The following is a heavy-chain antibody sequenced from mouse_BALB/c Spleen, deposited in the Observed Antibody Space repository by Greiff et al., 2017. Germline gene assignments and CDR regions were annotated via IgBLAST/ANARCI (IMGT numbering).Heavy chain of an antibody. CDR3: ARSLYDYNYFDY. V-gene: IGHV2-6-7*01. CDR1: GFSLTGYG. Sequence: VQLQESGPGLVAPSQSLSITCTVSGFSLTGYGVNWVRQPPGKGLEWLGMIWGDGSTDYNSALKSRLSISKDNSKSQVFLKMNSLQTDDTARYYCARSLYDYNYFDYWGQGTTLTVSS. D-gene: IGHD2-4*01. J-gene: IGHJ2*01. CDR2: IWGDGST.